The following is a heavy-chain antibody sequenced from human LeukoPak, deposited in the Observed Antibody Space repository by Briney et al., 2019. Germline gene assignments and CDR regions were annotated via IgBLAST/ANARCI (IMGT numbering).Heavy chain of an antibody. V-gene: IGHV3-9*01. CDR2: ISWNSGSI. J-gene: IGHJ4*02. CDR3: AKVYDSSPWKSYFDY. D-gene: IGHD3-22*01. Sequence: GRSLRLSCAASGFTFDDYAMHWVRQAPGKGLEWVSGISWNSGSIGYADSVKGRFTISRDNAKNSLYLQMNSLRAEDTALYYCAKVYDSSPWKSYFDYWGQGTLVTVSS. CDR1: GFTFDDYA.